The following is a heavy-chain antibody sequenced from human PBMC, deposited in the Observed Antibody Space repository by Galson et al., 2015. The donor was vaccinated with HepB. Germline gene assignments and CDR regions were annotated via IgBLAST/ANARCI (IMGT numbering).Heavy chain of an antibody. D-gene: IGHD3-22*01. Sequence: QSGAEVKKPGESLRISCKGSGYSFTSYWISWVRQMPGKGLEWMGRIDPSDSYTNYSPSFQGHVTISADKSISTAYLQWSSLKASDTAMYYCATPRWWGTYYYDSSGYKDNWYFDQWGRGTLVAVSS. CDR3: ATPRWWGTYYYDSSGYKDNWYFDQ. CDR1: GYSFTSYW. V-gene: IGHV5-10-1*01. J-gene: IGHJ2*01. CDR2: IDPSDSYT.